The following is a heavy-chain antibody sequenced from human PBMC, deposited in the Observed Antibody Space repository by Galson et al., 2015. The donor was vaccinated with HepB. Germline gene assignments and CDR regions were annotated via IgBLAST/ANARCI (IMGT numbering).Heavy chain of an antibody. CDR3: AREDSGRYFNLNAFDI. V-gene: IGHV4-59*11. Sequence: LSLTCTVSGGSISSHYWSWLRQPPGRGLEWIGYIYYSGSANYNPSLKSRVTISVDTSKRQFSLKLRSVTAADTAVYFCAREDSGRYFNLNAFDIWGQGTMVTVSS. D-gene: IGHD1-26*01. CDR1: GGSISSHY. CDR2: IYYSGSA. J-gene: IGHJ3*02.